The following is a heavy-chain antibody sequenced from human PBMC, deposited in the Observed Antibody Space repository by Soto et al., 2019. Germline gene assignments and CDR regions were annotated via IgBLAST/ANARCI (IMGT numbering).Heavy chain of an antibody. Sequence: AASVKVSCKASGGTFSSYAISWVRQAPGQGLEWMGGIIPIFGTANYAQKFQGRVTITADESTSTAYMELSSLRSEDTAVYYCASGGSRRYYYYGMDVWGQGTTVTVSS. J-gene: IGHJ6*02. CDR1: GGTFSSYA. CDR3: ASGGSRRYYYYGMDV. V-gene: IGHV1-69*13. D-gene: IGHD3-16*01. CDR2: IIPIFGTA.